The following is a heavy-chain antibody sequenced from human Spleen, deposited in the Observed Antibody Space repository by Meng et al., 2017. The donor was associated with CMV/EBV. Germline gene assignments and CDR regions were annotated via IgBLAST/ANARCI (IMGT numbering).Heavy chain of an antibody. Sequence: ASVKVSCKASGYTFTGYYMHWVRQAPGQGLEWMGWINPNSGGTNYAQKFQGRVTMTRDTSISTAYMELSRLRSDDTAVYYCAIRAGCSSTSCYGYHYYGMDVWGQGTTVTVSS. D-gene: IGHD2-2*01. V-gene: IGHV1-2*02. CDR2: INPNSGGT. CDR3: AIRAGCSSTSCYGYHYYGMDV. J-gene: IGHJ6*02. CDR1: GYTFTGYY.